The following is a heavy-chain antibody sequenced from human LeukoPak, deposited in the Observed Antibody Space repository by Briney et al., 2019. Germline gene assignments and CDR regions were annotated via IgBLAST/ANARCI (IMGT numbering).Heavy chain of an antibody. Sequence: ASVKVSFTSSGYTFTGYYMHWVRQAPGQGLEWMGWINPNSGGTNYAQKFQGRDTMTTDTSISTAYMELSRLRSDDTAVYYCARVMLAAAGDYWGQGTLVTVSS. CDR2: INPNSGGT. D-gene: IGHD6-13*01. V-gene: IGHV1-2*02. CDR1: GYTFTGYY. J-gene: IGHJ4*02. CDR3: ARVMLAAAGDY.